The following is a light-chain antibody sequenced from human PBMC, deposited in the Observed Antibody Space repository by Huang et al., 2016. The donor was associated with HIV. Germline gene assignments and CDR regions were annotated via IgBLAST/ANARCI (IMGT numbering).Light chain of an antibody. CDR3: QQYNNWPRT. CDR2: GAS. V-gene: IGKV3-15*01. Sequence: DIVMTQSPATLYVSPGERATLSCRASQSVSSNLAWYQQKPGQAPRLLIYGASTRATGIPARCSGSGSGTEFTLTISSLQSEDFAVYYCQQYNNWPRTFGQGTKVEIK. CDR1: QSVSSN. J-gene: IGKJ1*01.